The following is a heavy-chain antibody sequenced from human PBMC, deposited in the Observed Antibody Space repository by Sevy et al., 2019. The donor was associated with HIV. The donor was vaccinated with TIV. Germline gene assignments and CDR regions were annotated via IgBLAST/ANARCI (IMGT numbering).Heavy chain of an antibody. CDR3: ARRNIHYYDSSGYYYDY. J-gene: IGHJ4*02. CDR1: GYSFTSYW. V-gene: IGHV5-51*01. CDR2: IYPGDSDT. D-gene: IGHD3-22*01. Sequence: GESLKISCKGSGYSFTSYWIGWVRQMPGKGLEWMGIIYPGDSDTRYSPSFQGQVTISADKSISTAYLQWSSLKASDTTMYCCARRNIHYYDSSGYYYDYWGQGTLVTVSS.